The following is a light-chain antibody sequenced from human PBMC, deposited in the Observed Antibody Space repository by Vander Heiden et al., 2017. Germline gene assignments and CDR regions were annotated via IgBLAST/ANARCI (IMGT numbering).Light chain of an antibody. J-gene: IGKJ4*01. CDR3: QHDDSLPLT. CDR1: QGISTY. CDR2: GAS. Sequence: AIQTTQPPSSFSASAGDRVTITCRASQGISTYVAWYQQKPGKAPKLLIYGASSLQRGVPSRFSGSGSGTDFTLTIGCLQSEDVATYFCQHDDSLPLTFGGGTTVEIK. V-gene: IGKV1-8*01.